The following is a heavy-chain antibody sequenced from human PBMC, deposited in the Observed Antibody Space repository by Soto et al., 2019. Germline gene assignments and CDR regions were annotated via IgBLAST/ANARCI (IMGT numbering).Heavy chain of an antibody. CDR3: TSHGTVDTAMVDVGGFDY. J-gene: IGHJ4*01. CDR1: GFTFSGSA. CDR2: IISKANSYAT. V-gene: IGHV3-73*02. D-gene: IGHD5-18*01. Sequence: EVQLVESGGGLVQPGGSLKLSCAASGFTFSGSAMHWVRQASGKGLEWVGRIISKANSYATAYAASVKGRFTISRDDSKHTAYLQMNSLKTEDRAVYYCTSHGTVDTAMVDVGGFDYWGQGSLVSVSS.